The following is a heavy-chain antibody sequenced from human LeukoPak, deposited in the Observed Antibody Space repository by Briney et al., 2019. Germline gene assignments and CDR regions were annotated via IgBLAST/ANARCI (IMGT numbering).Heavy chain of an antibody. CDR3: ARPPYCSSTSCYGFDY. J-gene: IGHJ4*02. Sequence: GGSLRLSCAASGFTFSSYWMHWVRQAPGKGLVWVSRIYRDGSSTTYADSVKGRFTISRDNAKNTLYLQMNSLRAEDTAVYYCARPPYCSSTSCYGFDYWGQGTLVTVSS. D-gene: IGHD2-2*01. CDR2: IYRDGSST. CDR1: GFTFSSYW. V-gene: IGHV3-74*01.